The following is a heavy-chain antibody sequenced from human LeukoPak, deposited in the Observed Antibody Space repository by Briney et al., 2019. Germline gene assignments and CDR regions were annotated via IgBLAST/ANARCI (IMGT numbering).Heavy chain of an antibody. V-gene: IGHV1-24*01. CDR2: FDPEEGEI. Sequence: ASVKVSCKVSGYSLNELSVSWVRQAPGKGLEWMGGFDPEEGEIIYARKFQGRVTMTDDTVRNTAYMELRSLRSEDTAVYYCARDPPRDYDRAPSFDYWGQGTLVTVSS. D-gene: IGHD3-22*01. CDR3: ARDPPRDYDRAPSFDY. J-gene: IGHJ4*02. CDR1: GYSLNELS.